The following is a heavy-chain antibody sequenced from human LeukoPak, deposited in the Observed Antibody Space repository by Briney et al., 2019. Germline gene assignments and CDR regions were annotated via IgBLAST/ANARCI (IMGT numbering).Heavy chain of an antibody. Sequence: GGSLRPSCAASGFTFSTFWMHWVRQAPGKGLVWVSRISSDGSSTAYADSVKGRFTISRDNVKNTLYLQMSSLRVEDTAVYYCARDGDSTVDFDYWGQGILVTVSS. V-gene: IGHV3-74*01. CDR2: ISSDGSST. J-gene: IGHJ4*02. CDR3: ARDGDSTVDFDY. D-gene: IGHD4-23*01. CDR1: GFTFSTFW.